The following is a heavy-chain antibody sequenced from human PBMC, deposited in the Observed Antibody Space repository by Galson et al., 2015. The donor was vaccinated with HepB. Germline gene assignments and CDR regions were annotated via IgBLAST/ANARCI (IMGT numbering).Heavy chain of an antibody. CDR1: GASISRSDSF. D-gene: IGHD3-9*01. CDR3: ASHRDDFLTGFDY. V-gene: IGHV4-39*07. J-gene: IGHJ4*02. Sequence: LSLTCSVSGASISRSDSFWGWVRQPPGKGLEWIVSLYFSGSTYYNPSLKSRVSTSVDTSRNQFSLNLTSVTAADTAVYYCASHRDDFLTGFDYWGQGAVVAVSS. CDR2: LYFSGST.